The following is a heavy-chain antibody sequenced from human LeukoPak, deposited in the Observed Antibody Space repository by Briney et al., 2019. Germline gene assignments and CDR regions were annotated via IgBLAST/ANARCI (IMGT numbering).Heavy chain of an antibody. D-gene: IGHD3-22*01. J-gene: IGHJ5*02. V-gene: IGHV3-21*01. CDR1: GFTFSSSN. CDR3: ARDLYYHDSSGYQGWFDP. Sequence: GGSLRLSCAASGFTFSSSNMNWVRQAPGKGLEWVSSISTSSSYIYYADSVKGRFTVSRDNAKKSLFLQMNSLRDEDTAVYYCARDLYYHDSSGYQGWFDPWGQGTLVTVSS. CDR2: ISTSSSYI.